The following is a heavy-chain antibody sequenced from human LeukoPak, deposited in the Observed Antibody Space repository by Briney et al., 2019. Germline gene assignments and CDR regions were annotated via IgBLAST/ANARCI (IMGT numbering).Heavy chain of an antibody. J-gene: IGHJ5*02. CDR3: ARTAPAAIYWFDP. D-gene: IGHD2-2*02. CDR2: ISGSGGST. V-gene: IGHV3-23*01. Sequence: GGSLRLSWAAAGFTFSSYAMTWVRQAPGKGLEWVSGISGSGGSTYYADSVKGRFTISRDNSKNTLYLQMSSLRAEDTAVYYCARTAPAAIYWFDPWGQGTLVTVSS. CDR1: GFTFSSYA.